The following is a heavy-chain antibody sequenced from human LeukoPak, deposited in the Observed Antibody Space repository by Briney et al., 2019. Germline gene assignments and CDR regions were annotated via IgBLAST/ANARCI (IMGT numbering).Heavy chain of an antibody. CDR2: IPYSGST. D-gene: IGHD3-22*01. J-gene: IGHJ4*02. V-gene: IGHV4-59*01. CDR1: GGSIGTYY. Sequence: PSETLSLTCTVSGGSIGTYYWNWIRQPPGKGLEWIGYIPYSGSTNYNPSLKSRVTMSVDTSNNQFSLKLSSVTAADTAVYFCARATSGYYFDYWDQGTLVTVSS. CDR3: ARATSGYYFDY.